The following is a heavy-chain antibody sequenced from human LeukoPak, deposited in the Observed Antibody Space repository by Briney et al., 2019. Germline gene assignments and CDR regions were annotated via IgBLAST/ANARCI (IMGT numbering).Heavy chain of an antibody. CDR3: ARDKQWLVYGLDV. CDR2: IYTSDNT. J-gene: IGHJ6*02. Sequence: GGSLRLSCAASGFTVSSNYMSWVRQAPGKGLEWVSLIYTSDNTYYADSVKGRFTISRDNSRNTLYLQMNSLRGEDTAVYYCARDKQWLVYGLDVWGQGTTVTVSS. CDR1: GFTVSSNY. D-gene: IGHD6-19*01. V-gene: IGHV3-66*03.